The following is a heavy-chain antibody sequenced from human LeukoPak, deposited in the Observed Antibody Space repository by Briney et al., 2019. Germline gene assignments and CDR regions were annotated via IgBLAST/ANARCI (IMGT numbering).Heavy chain of an antibody. CDR2: IIPIFGTA. V-gene: IGHV1-69*05. Sequence: GSSVKVSCKASGGTFSSYAISWVRQAPGQGLEWMGGIIPIFGTANYAQKFQGRVTITTDESTSTAYMELSSLRSEDTAVYYCARPGSGYCSGGSCYFPLDYWGQGTLVTVSS. CDR3: ARPGSGYCSGGSCYFPLDY. D-gene: IGHD2-15*01. J-gene: IGHJ4*02. CDR1: GGTFSSYA.